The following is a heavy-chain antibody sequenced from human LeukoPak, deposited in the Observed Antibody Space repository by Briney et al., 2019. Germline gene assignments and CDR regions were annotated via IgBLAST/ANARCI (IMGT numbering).Heavy chain of an antibody. CDR3: ARGGDIVATIPLMYDY. D-gene: IGHD5-12*01. CDR2: INHSGST. V-gene: IGHV4-34*01. CDR1: GGSFSGYD. J-gene: IGHJ4*02. Sequence: SETLSLTCAVYGGSFSGYDWSWIRQPPGKGLEWIGEINHSGSTNYNPSLKSRVTISVDASKNQFSLKLSSVTAADTAVYYCARGGDIVATIPLMYDYWGQGTLVTVSS.